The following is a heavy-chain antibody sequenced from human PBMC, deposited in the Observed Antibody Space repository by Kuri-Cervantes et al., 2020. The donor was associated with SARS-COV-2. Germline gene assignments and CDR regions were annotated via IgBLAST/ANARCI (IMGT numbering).Heavy chain of an antibody. CDR3: ASPPEYDSSGSPFDY. V-gene: IGHV3-21*01. J-gene: IGHJ4*02. CDR2: ISSSSSYI. Sequence: GGSLRLSWAASGFTFSSYSMNWVRQAPGKGLEWVSSISSSSSYIYYADSVKGRFTISRDNAKNSLYLQMNSLRAEDTAVYYCASPPEYDSSGSPFDYWGQGTLVTVSS. D-gene: IGHD3-22*01. CDR1: GFTFSSYS.